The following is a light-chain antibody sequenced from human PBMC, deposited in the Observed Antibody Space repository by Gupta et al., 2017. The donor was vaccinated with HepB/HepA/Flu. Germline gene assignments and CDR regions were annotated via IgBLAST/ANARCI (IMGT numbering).Light chain of an antibody. CDR2: AAS. CDR3: QQNDSLPLA. J-gene: IGKJ1*01. Sequence: DTQMTQSPSSLSASVGDGVTITCRASQNVHNYLNWYHQKPGKPPKLLIYAASTLQSGVPSRFSGSGSGTDFTLTINSLQPEDFGTYYCQQNDSLPLAFGQGTKVEIK. CDR1: QNVHNY. V-gene: IGKV1-39*01.